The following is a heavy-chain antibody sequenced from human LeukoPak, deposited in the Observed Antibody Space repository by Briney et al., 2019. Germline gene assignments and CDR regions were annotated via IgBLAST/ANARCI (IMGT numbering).Heavy chain of an antibody. CDR1: GFTFSNYA. J-gene: IGHJ4*02. Sequence: GGSLRLSCAASGFTFSNYAMTWVRQAPGKGLVWVSRINSDGRSTSFADSVKGRFTISRDNAKNTLYLQMNSLRAEDTAVYYCARALGSPLDFWGQGTLVTVSS. V-gene: IGHV3-74*01. CDR2: INSDGRST. D-gene: IGHD1-26*01. CDR3: ARALGSPLDF.